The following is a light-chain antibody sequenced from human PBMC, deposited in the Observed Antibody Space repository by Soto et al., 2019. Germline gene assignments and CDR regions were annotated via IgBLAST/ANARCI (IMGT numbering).Light chain of an antibody. V-gene: IGLV1-47*01. CDR3: AAWDESLRWV. CDR1: SSNIGSNF. CDR2: KTY. J-gene: IGLJ3*02. Sequence: QSVLPQPPSASGTPVQGVTISCSGSSSNIGSNFVYWYQQLPGPAPKLLIFKTYQRPPGVHDRFSGSKPGTSASLAISGLRTEDEADYYCAAWDESLRWVLCGGTKLTVL.